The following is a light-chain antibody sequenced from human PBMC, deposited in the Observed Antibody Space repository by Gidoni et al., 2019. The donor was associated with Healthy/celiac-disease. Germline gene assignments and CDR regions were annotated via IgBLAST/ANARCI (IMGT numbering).Light chain of an antibody. CDR2: DAS. V-gene: IGKV3-11*01. CDR3: QQRSNWPPGLT. J-gene: IGKJ4*01. CDR1: QSVSSY. Sequence: EIVLTQSPATLSLSPGERATLSSRASQSVSSYLAWYQQKPGQAPRLLIYDASNRATGIPARSSGSGSGTDFTLTISSLEPEDFAVYYCQQRSNWPPGLTFGGGTKVEIK.